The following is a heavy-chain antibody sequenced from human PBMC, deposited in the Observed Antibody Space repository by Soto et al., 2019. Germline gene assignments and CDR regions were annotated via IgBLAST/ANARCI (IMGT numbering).Heavy chain of an antibody. Sequence: ASVKVSCKASGYTFTSYYMHWVRQAPGQGLEWMGWISAYNGNTNYAQKLQGRVTMTTDTSTSTAYMELRSLRSDDTAVYYCARPSSSGWYGGAGWFDPWGQGTLVTVSS. CDR1: GYTFTSYY. V-gene: IGHV1-18*04. CDR2: ISAYNGNT. J-gene: IGHJ5*02. CDR3: ARPSSSGWYGGAGWFDP. D-gene: IGHD6-19*01.